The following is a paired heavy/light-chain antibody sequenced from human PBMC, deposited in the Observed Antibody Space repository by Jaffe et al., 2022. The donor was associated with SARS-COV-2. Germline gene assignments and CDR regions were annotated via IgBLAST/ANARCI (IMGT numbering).Heavy chain of an antibody. CDR1: GYDFATYW. CDR2: IFPGDSDT. Sequence: VQIVQSGPEMRKPGESLRISCEASGYDFATYWIGWARQMPEKGLEWMGIIFPGDSDTRYSPAFEGQVTMSVDKSRNTAYLQWRSLQASDTAIYFCAKGGDSGYYPRSFDNWGQGTFVTVSS. D-gene: IGHD3-3*01. CDR3: AKGGDSGYYPRSFDN. J-gene: IGHJ4*03. V-gene: IGHV5-51*01.
Light chain of an antibody. J-gene: IGKJ2*01. CDR2: AGF. Sequence: DIQMTQSPSSLSASVGDRVTISCRASQSISNYLNWYQQKPGKAPKLLIHAGFFLHGGVPSRFSGSGSGTDFTLTISSLQPDDFATYYCQQSYDTLYTFGQGTKVDI. V-gene: IGKV1-39*01. CDR1: QSISNY. CDR3: QQSYDTLYT.